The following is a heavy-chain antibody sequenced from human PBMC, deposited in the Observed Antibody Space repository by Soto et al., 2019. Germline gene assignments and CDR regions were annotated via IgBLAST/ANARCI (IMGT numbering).Heavy chain of an antibody. V-gene: IGHV3-74*01. CDR1: GFTFSYYW. Sequence: DVQLVESGGGSVQPGGSLSLSCAATGFTFSYYWMHWVRQAPGKGLVWVSRIHSDGSSTTDADSVKGRFTISRDNAQNTLYLQMNSLRAEDTAVYYCARGKWGAFDLWGQGTMVTGAS. CDR2: IHSDGSST. CDR3: ARGKWGAFDL. J-gene: IGHJ3*01. D-gene: IGHD1-26*01.